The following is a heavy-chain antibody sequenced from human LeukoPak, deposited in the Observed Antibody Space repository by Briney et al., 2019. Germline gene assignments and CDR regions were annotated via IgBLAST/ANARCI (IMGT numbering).Heavy chain of an antibody. CDR2: ISSSGSTI. CDR1: GFTFSSYE. J-gene: IGHJ6*03. Sequence: PGGSLRLSCAASGFTFSSYEMNWVRQAPRKGLEWVSYISSSGSTIYYADSVKGRFTISRDNAKNSLYLQMNSLRAEDTAVYYCARGGGYSYGDYYYMDVWGKGTTVTVSS. V-gene: IGHV3-48*03. CDR3: ARGGGYSYGDYYYMDV. D-gene: IGHD5-18*01.